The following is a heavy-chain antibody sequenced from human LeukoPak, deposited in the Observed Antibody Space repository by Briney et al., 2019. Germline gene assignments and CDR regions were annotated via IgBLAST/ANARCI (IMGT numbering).Heavy chain of an antibody. Sequence: ASVKVSCKASGYTFTSYGISWVRQAPGQGLEWMGWISAYNGNTNYAQKLQGRVTMTTDTSTSTAYMELRSLRSDDTAVYGCARDSLYYDFWSGYSPVGAFDIWGQGTMVTVSS. CDR2: ISAYNGNT. D-gene: IGHD3-3*01. V-gene: IGHV1-18*01. CDR1: GYTFTSYG. CDR3: ARDSLYYDFWSGYSPVGAFDI. J-gene: IGHJ3*02.